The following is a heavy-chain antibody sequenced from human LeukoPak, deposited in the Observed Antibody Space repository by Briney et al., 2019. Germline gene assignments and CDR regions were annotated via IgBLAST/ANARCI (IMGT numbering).Heavy chain of an antibody. CDR3: AREASGYYRDF. CDR2: IWYDGSKK. D-gene: IGHD3-3*01. V-gene: IGHV3-33*01. J-gene: IGHJ4*02. Sequence: PGGSLRLSCAASGFTFSSHGMHWVRQGPGKGLEWVAAIWYDGSKKEYADSVKGRFTISRDDSKNTPYLQMNSLRPGDTAVYYGAREASGYYRDFWGQGTLVSVSS. CDR1: GFTFSSHG.